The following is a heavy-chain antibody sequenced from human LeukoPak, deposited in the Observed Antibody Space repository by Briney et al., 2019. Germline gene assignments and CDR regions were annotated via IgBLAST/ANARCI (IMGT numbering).Heavy chain of an antibody. D-gene: IGHD3-22*01. V-gene: IGHV1-2*04. CDR3: ARDRDPTMINWGSHGMDV. J-gene: IGHJ6*02. CDR2: INPNSGGT. Sequence: GASVKVSCKASGYTFTGYYMHWVRQAPGQGLEWMGWINPNSGGTNYAQKFQGWVTMTRDTSISTAYMELSRLRSDDTAVYYCARDRDPTMINWGSHGMDVWGQGTTVTVSS. CDR1: GYTFTGYY.